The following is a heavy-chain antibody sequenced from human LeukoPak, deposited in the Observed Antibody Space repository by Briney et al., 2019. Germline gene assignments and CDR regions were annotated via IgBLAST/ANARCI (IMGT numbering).Heavy chain of an antibody. V-gene: IGHV4-4*07. Sequence: SETLSLTCTVSGGSISSYYWSWIQQPAGKGLEWIGRIYTSGSTDYNPSLKSRVTISVDTSKNQFSLKLSSVTAADTAVYYCARGQGYSYGYERFDPWGQGTLVTVSS. D-gene: IGHD5-18*01. CDR2: IYTSGST. J-gene: IGHJ5*02. CDR3: ARGQGYSYGYERFDP. CDR1: GGSISSYY.